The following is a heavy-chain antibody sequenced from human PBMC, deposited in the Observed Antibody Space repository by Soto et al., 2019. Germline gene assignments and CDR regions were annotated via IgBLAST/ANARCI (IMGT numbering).Heavy chain of an antibody. V-gene: IGHV3-33*01. CDR2: IWYDGSNK. CDR1: GFTFSSYG. J-gene: IGHJ4*02. Sequence: GGSLRLSCAASGFTFSSYGMHWVRQAPGKGLEWVAVIWYDGSNKYYADSVKGRFTISRDNSKNTLYLQMNSLRAEDTAVYYCARDPLQPALQTFDYWGQGTLVTVSS. CDR3: ARDPLQPALQTFDY. D-gene: IGHD4-4*01.